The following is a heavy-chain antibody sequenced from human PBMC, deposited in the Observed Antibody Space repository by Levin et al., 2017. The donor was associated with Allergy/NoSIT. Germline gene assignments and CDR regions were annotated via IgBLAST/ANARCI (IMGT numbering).Heavy chain of an antibody. V-gene: IGHV3-30-3*01. CDR2: ISYDGSNK. Sequence: GGSLRLSCAASGFTFSSYAMHWVRQAPGKGLEWVAVISYDGSNKYYADSVKGRFTISRDNSKNTLYLQMNSLRAEDTAVYYCARRTYFDWSVDYWGQGTLVTVSS. J-gene: IGHJ4*02. D-gene: IGHD3-9*01. CDR3: ARRTYFDWSVDY. CDR1: GFTFSSYA.